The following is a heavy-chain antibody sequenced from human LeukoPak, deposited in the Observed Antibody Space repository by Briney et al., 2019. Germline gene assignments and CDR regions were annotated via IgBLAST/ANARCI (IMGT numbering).Heavy chain of an antibody. CDR1: GYTFTSYY. V-gene: IGHV1-46*01. D-gene: IGHD3-10*01. Sequence: ASVKVSCKTSGYTFTSYYMHWVRQAPGQGLEWMGIINPSGGSTSYAQKFQGRVTMTRDTSTSTVYMELSSLRSEDTAVYYCARFGSRRDAFDIWGQGTMVTVSS. CDR2: INPSGGST. CDR3: ARFGSRRDAFDI. J-gene: IGHJ3*02.